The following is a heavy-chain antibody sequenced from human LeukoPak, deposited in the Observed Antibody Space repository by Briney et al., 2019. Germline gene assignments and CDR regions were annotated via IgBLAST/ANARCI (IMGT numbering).Heavy chain of an antibody. CDR3: ARDYYDSSYYGMDV. Sequence: SQTLSLTCTVSGGSISSGGYSWSWIRQHPGKGLEWIGYIYYSGSTYYNPSLKSPVTISVDTSKNQFSLKLSSVTAADTAVYYCARDYYDSSYYGMDVWGQGTTVTVSS. CDR2: IYYSGST. CDR1: GGSISSGGYS. D-gene: IGHD3-22*01. J-gene: IGHJ6*02. V-gene: IGHV4-31*01.